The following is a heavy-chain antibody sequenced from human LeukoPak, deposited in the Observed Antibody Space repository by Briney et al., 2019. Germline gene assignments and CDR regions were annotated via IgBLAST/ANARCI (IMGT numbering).Heavy chain of an antibody. Sequence: GASVKVSRKXSGYTFTGYYMHWVRQPPGQGLEWMGWINPNSGGTKYAEKFQGRVTMTRDTSTSTGYMEVSRLRYDDTAVYYCARGVDTDYFDYWGQGTLVTVSS. V-gene: IGHV1-2*02. CDR2: INPNSGGT. J-gene: IGHJ4*02. CDR1: GYTFTGYY. D-gene: IGHD5-18*01. CDR3: ARGVDTDYFDY.